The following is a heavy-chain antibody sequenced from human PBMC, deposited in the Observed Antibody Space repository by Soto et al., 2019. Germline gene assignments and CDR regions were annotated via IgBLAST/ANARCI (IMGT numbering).Heavy chain of an antibody. J-gene: IGHJ4*02. V-gene: IGHV3-23*01. D-gene: IGHD1-7*01. Sequence: GGSLRLSCAASGFTFSSYAMSWVRQAPGKGLEWVSAISGSGGSTYYADSVKGRFTISRDNSKNTLYLQMNSLRAADTAVYYCARELELVMGEDPFDYWGQGTLVTVSS. CDR3: ARELELVMGEDPFDY. CDR1: GFTFSSYA. CDR2: ISGSGGST.